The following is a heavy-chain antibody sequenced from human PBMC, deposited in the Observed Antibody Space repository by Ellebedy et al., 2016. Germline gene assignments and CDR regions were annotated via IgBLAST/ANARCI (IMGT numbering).Heavy chain of an antibody. D-gene: IGHD6-13*01. CDR3: ARDIPLEATAGGFYFDY. Sequence: ASVKVSCKASGYTFNTYAISWVRQVPGQGLEWLGWISTHNGNTDYAQNFQDRVTMTTDTSTTTAYMELSSLTSDDTAVYYCARDIPLEATAGGFYFDYWGQGTLVTVSS. CDR2: ISTHNGNT. V-gene: IGHV1-18*01. J-gene: IGHJ4*02. CDR1: GYTFNTYA.